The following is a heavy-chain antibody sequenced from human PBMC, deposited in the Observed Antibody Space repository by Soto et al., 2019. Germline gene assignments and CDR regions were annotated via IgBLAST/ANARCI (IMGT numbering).Heavy chain of an antibody. CDR1: GFTFSSYG. V-gene: IGHV3-30*18. Sequence: QVQLVESGGGVVQPGRSLRLSCAASGFTFSSYGMHWVRQAPGKGLEWVAVISYDGSNKYYADSVKGRFTISRDNSKNSLYLQMTSLRAEDTAVYYCAKSYGDYPYYYGMDVWGQGTTVTVSS. CDR3: AKSYGDYPYYYGMDV. CDR2: ISYDGSNK. D-gene: IGHD4-17*01. J-gene: IGHJ6*02.